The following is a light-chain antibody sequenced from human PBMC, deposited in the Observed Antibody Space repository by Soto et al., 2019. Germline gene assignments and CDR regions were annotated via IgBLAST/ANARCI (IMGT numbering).Light chain of an antibody. V-gene: IGKV3-11*01. CDR1: HSVIIY. J-gene: IGKJ3*01. CDR3: QQRIVLPCT. Sequence: VWTYSSASLPLPPGERATLSCRASHSVIIYIRRSQQKHCLYPRLILYQESIRDTGFPARFSGSGSETDVTLTMSGVEPEEFTIHYCQQRIVLPCTFGTGT. CDR2: QES.